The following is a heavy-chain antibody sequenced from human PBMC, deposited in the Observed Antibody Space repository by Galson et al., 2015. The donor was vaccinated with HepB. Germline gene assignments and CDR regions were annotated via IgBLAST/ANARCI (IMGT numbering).Heavy chain of an antibody. CDR1: GGTFSSYA. CDR3: ARATRYYYGSGKIYYYYGMDV. D-gene: IGHD3-10*01. J-gene: IGHJ6*02. CDR2: IIPIFGTA. V-gene: IGHV1-69*13. Sequence: VKVSCKASGGTFSSYAISWVRQAPGQGLEWMGGIIPIFGTANYAQKFQGRVTITADESTSTAYMELSSLRSEDTAVYYCARATRYYYGSGKIYYYYGMDVWGQGTTVTVSS.